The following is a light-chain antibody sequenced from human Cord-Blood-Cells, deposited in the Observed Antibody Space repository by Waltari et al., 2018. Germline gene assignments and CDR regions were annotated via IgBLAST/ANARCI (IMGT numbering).Light chain of an antibody. CDR3: QQSYSTLIT. V-gene: IGKV1-39*01. CDR2: AAS. Sequence: DIQMTQSPSSLSDSVGDRVTITCRASQSISSYLNWYQQKPGKAPKLLIYAASSLQSGVPSRFSGSGSGTDFTLTISSLQPEDFATYYCQQSYSTLITFGQGTRLEIK. CDR1: QSISSY. J-gene: IGKJ5*01.